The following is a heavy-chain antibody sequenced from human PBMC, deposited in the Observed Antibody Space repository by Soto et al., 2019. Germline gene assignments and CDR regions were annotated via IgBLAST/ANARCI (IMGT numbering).Heavy chain of an antibody. CDR3: ARQSYSSYSFDY. V-gene: IGHV3-64*01. J-gene: IGHJ4*02. CDR1: GFTFSSYA. Sequence: EVQLVESGGGLVQPGGSLRLSCAASGFTFSSYAMHWVRQAPGKGLEYVSAISSNGGSTYYANSVKGRFPISRDNSTNTLYLQMGSLRADDMAVYYCARQSYSSYSFDYWGQGTLVTVSS. D-gene: IGHD6-13*01. CDR2: ISSNGGST.